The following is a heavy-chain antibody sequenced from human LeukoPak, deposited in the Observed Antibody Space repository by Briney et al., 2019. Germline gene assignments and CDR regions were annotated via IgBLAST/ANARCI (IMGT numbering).Heavy chain of an antibody. J-gene: IGHJ4*02. CDR3: AIGDGLGKLSSSFEY. CDR2: ISYDGNNK. Sequence: GASVKVSCKASGYTFTSYYMHWVRQAPGKGLECVAVISYDGNNKYYADSVKGRFTVSRDNSKNTLYLQMNSLRTEDTAVYYCAIGDGLGKLSSSFEYWGQGALVTVSS. CDR1: GYTFTSYY. V-gene: IGHV3-30*03. D-gene: IGHD3-16*02.